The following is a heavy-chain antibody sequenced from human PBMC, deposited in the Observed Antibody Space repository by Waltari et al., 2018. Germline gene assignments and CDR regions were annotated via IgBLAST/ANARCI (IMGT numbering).Heavy chain of an antibody. CDR3: AKGDYGYYYYYYGMDV. D-gene: IGHD4-17*01. Sequence: EVQLVESGGVVVQPGGSLTLSCAASGFTFDYYAFHLARQAPGKGLEWVSLISWDGGSTYYADSVKGRFTISRDNSKNSLYLQMNSLRVEDTALYYCAKGDYGYYYYYYGMDVWGQGTTVTVSS. CDR1: GFTFDYYA. CDR2: ISWDGGST. V-gene: IGHV3-43D*03. J-gene: IGHJ6*02.